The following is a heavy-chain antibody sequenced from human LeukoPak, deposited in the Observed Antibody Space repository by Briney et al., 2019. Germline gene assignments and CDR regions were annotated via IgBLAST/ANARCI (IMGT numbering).Heavy chain of an antibody. J-gene: IGHJ4*02. V-gene: IGHV6-1*01. CDR2: TYYRSRWYY. CDR1: GDSVSSNTAA. D-gene: IGHD3-10*01. CDR3: ARDPSGDQGLDS. Sequence: PTLSLTFALSGDSVSSNTAAWYWIRQSPSRGLEWLGRTYYRSRWYYEYAVSVRSRITINADTSNNPFSLQLNSMTPDDTAVYYCARDPSGDQGLDSWGQGTLVTVSS.